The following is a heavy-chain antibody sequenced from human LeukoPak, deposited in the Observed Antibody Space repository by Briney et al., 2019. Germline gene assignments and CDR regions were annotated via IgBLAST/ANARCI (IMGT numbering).Heavy chain of an antibody. CDR2: ISSSSSYT. CDR1: GFTFSDYY. V-gene: IGHV3-11*05. CDR3: ARDQGDVGDYYYGMDV. D-gene: IGHD2-21*02. J-gene: IGHJ6*02. Sequence: GGSLRLSCAASGFTFSDYYMSWIRQAPGKGLEWVSYISSSSSYTNYADSVKGRFTISRDNAKNSLYLQMNSRRAEDTAVYYCARDQGDVGDYYYGMDVWGQGTTVTVSS.